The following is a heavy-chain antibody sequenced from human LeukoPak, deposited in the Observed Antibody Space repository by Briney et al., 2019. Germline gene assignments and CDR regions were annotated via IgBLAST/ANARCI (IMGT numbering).Heavy chain of an antibody. J-gene: IGHJ4*02. CDR3: AKEMGQITMIRGPDY. V-gene: IGHV3-43D*03. CDR1: GFTFDDYA. Sequence: GGSLRLSCAASGFTFDDYAMYWVRQVPGKGLEWVSLISWNGGGTYYRDSVKGRFTISRDSSKNSLFLQMNSLRVEDTALYYCAKEMGQITMIRGPDYWGQGTLVTVSS. CDR2: ISWNGGGT. D-gene: IGHD3-10*01.